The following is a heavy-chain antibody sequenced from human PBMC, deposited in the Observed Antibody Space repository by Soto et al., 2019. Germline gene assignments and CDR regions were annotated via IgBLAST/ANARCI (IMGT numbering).Heavy chain of an antibody. Sequence: GSLRLSCAASGFTFGSYAMSWVRQAPGKGLEWVLAISGSGGSTYYADSVKGRFTISRDNSKNTLYLQMHSLRDEDTAVYYCARDPGDGMDVWGQGTTVTVSS. J-gene: IGHJ6*02. CDR2: ISGSGGST. V-gene: IGHV3-23*01. CDR3: ARDPGDGMDV. CDR1: GFTFGSYA. D-gene: IGHD3-10*01.